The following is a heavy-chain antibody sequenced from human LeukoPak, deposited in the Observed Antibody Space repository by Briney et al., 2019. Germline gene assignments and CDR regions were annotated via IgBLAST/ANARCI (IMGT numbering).Heavy chain of an antibody. D-gene: IGHD2-2*01. V-gene: IGHV4-39*01. CDR2: IYYSGST. Sequence: SETLSLTCTVSGGSISSSSYYWGWIRQPPGKGLEWIGSIYYSGSTYYNPSLKSRVTISVDTSKNQFSLKLCSVTGADTAVYYCARRRVGYAFDIVRRETRVSVSS. J-gene: IGHJ3*02. CDR1: GGSISSSSYY. CDR3: ARRRVGYAFDI.